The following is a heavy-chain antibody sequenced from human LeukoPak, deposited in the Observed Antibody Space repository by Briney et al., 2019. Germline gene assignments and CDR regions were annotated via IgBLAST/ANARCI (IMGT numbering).Heavy chain of an antibody. D-gene: IGHD1-26*01. J-gene: IGHJ4*02. V-gene: IGHV4-59*01. CDR3: ARELVGATRGYFDY. CDR2: IYYSGST. Sequence: PSETLSLTCTVSGGSISSYYWSWIRQPPGKGLEWIGYIYYSGSTNYNPSLKSRVTISVDTSKNQFSLKLSSVTAAYTAVYYCARELVGATRGYFDYWGQGTLVTVSS. CDR1: GGSISSYY.